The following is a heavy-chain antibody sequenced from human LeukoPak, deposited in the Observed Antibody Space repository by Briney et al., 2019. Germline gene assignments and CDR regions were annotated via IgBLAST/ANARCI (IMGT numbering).Heavy chain of an antibody. Sequence: ASVKVSCKASGYTFTSYGISWVRQAPGQGLEWMGWISAYNGNTNYAQKLQGRVTMTTDTSTSTAYMELSSLRSEDTAVYYCARDVTYGGNSNPFDYWGQGTLVTVSS. CDR3: ARDVTYGGNSNPFDY. CDR2: ISAYNGNT. CDR1: GYTFTSYG. J-gene: IGHJ4*02. D-gene: IGHD4-23*01. V-gene: IGHV1-18*01.